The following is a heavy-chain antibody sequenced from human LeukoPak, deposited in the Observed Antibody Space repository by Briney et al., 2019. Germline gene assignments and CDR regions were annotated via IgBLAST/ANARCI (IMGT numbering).Heavy chain of an antibody. V-gene: IGHV4-59*08. D-gene: IGHD4-17*01. J-gene: IGHJ4*02. CDR1: GGSISSYY. CDR2: IYYSGST. Sequence: SETLSLTCTVSGGSISSYYWSWIRQPPGKGLEWIGYIYYSGSTNYNPSLKSRVTISVDTSKNQFSLKLSSVTAADTAVYCCARHDYGDYTPDWGQGTLVTVSS. CDR3: ARHDYGDYTPD.